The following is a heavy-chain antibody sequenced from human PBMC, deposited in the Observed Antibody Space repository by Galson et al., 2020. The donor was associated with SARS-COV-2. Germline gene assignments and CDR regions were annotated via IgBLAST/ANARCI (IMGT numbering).Heavy chain of an antibody. Sequence: SETLSLTCTVSSGSLTYYYWSWIRQPPGKGLEWIGSIYYSGSTHYSPSLTSRLTITVDTSKNQFSLSLRSVTAADTAVYFCARHWGSSTLDPPAYWGQGTLVRVSS. CDR1: SGSLTYYY. CDR3: ARHWGSSTLDPPAY. CDR2: IYYSGST. V-gene: IGHV4-59*08. D-gene: IGHD6-13*01. J-gene: IGHJ4*02.